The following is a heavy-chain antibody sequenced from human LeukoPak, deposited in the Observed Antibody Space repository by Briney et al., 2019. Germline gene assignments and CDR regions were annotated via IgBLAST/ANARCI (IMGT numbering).Heavy chain of an antibody. CDR1: GFTFTTYA. D-gene: IGHD6-13*01. Sequence: PEGSLRLSCAASGFTFTTYAMSWVRQAPGKGLEWVSGISGTGGSTFYADSVKGRFTISIDKSKNMLYLEMNSLRAEDTAVYYCAKTYSRSWYIFDYWGQGNLVTVSS. CDR2: ISGTGGST. CDR3: AKTYSRSWYIFDY. V-gene: IGHV3-23*01. J-gene: IGHJ4*02.